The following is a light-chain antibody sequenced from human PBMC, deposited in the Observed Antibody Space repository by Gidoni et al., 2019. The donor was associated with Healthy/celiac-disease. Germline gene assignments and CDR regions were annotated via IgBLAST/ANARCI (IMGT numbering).Light chain of an antibody. CDR2: SHN. CDR1: SSNIGSNT. CDR3: SAWDDSLNGPV. J-gene: IGLJ3*02. V-gene: IGLV1-44*01. Sequence: QSVLTQPPSASGTPGQRVTISCSGSSSNIGSNTVNWYQQLPGTAPKLLIYSHNQRPSGVPYLFSGSKSGTSASLAISWLQSEDEADYYCSAWDDSLNGPVFGGGTKLTVL.